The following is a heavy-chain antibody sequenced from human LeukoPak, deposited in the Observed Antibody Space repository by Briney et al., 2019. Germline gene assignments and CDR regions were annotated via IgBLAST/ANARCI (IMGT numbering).Heavy chain of an antibody. Sequence: SETLSLTCTVSGGSISSGDYYWSWIRQPPGEGLEWIGYIYYSGSTYYNPSLKSRVTISVDTSKNQFSLKLSSVTAADTAVYYCAREGGDYGDYSGASDYWGQGTLVTVSS. J-gene: IGHJ4*02. CDR2: IYYSGST. CDR3: AREGGDYGDYSGASDY. D-gene: IGHD4-17*01. V-gene: IGHV4-30-4*01. CDR1: GGSISSGDYY.